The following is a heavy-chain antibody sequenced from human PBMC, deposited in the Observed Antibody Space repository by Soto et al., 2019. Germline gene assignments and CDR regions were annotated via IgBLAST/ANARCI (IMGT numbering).Heavy chain of an antibody. CDR2: IYHSGNT. V-gene: IGHV4-30-2*01. Sequence: PSETLSLTCAVSGGSVSSGGYSWSWIRQPPGKGLEWIGYIYHSGNTYYNPSLKSRVTISLDRSENQFSLKLSSVTAADTAVYYCARGAVAATQAAFDIWGQGTMVTVSS. J-gene: IGHJ3*02. D-gene: IGHD2-15*01. CDR3: ARGAVAATQAAFDI. CDR1: GGSVSSGGYS.